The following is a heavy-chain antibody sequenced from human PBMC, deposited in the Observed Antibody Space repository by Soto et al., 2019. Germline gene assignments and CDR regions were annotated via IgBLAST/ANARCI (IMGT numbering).Heavy chain of an antibody. CDR3: ASDTIFGVVTVP. Sequence: GGSLRLSCAASGFTFSDYYMSWIRQAPGKGLEWVSYISSSGSTIYYADSVKGRFTISRDNAKNSLYLQMNSLRAEDTAVYYCASDTIFGVVTVPWGQGTLVTVSS. CDR1: GFTFSDYY. J-gene: IGHJ5*02. CDR2: ISSSGSTI. V-gene: IGHV3-11*01. D-gene: IGHD3-3*01.